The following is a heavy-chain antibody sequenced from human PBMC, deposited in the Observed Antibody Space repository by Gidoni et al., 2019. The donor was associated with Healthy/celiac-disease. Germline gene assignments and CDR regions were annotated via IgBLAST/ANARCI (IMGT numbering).Heavy chain of an antibody. J-gene: IGHJ2*01. V-gene: IGHV5-51*01. Sequence: EVQLVQSGAEVKKPGESLKLSCKGSGYSFTNYWIGRVRQMPGKGLEWMGIIYPGDSDTRNSPSFQGQVTISADKSINTAYLQWSSLKASDTAMYYCARQYSGSYWYFDLWGRGTLVTVSS. D-gene: IGHD1-26*01. CDR1: GYSFTNYW. CDR2: IYPGDSDT. CDR3: ARQYSGSYWYFDL.